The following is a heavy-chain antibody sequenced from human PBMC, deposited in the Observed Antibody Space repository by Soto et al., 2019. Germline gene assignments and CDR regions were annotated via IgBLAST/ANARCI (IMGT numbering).Heavy chain of an antibody. CDR1: GFTFSDYY. D-gene: IGHD1-26*01. CDR3: ARDFRRSGSYYYYYGMDV. Sequence: GGSLRLSCAASGFTFSDYYMSWIRQAPGKGLEWVSYISSSGSTIYYADSVKGRFTISRDNAKNSLYLQRNSLRAEDTAVYYCARDFRRSGSYYYYYGMDVWGQGTTVTVSS. V-gene: IGHV3-11*01. CDR2: ISSSGSTI. J-gene: IGHJ6*02.